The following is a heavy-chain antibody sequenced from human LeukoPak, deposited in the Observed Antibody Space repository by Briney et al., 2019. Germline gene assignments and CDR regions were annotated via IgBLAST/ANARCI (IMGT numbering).Heavy chain of an antibody. J-gene: IGHJ4*02. CDR1: GYTFTSYG. CDR2: ISAYNGNT. CDR3: ARDSFIVGATAFDY. V-gene: IGHV1-18*01. D-gene: IGHD1-26*01. Sequence: ASVKVSCKASGYTFTSYGISWVRQAPGQGLEWMGWISAYNGNTNYAQKLQGRVTMTTDTSTSTAYMELRSLRSDDTAVYYCARDSFIVGATAFDYWGQGTLVTVSS.